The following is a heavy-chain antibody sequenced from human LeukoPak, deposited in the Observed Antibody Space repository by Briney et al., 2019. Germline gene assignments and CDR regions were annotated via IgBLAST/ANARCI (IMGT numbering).Heavy chain of an antibody. D-gene: IGHD3-22*01. CDR1: GYSISSSNW. CDR3: ARGPLLGYDTNDSGFDI. CDR2: IYYSGST. V-gene: IGHV4-28*03. Sequence: KPSDTLSLTCTVSGYSISSSNWWGWIRQPPGKGLEWIGYIYYSGSTYYNPSLKSRVTMSIDTSKNHFSLKLTSVTAVDTAVYYCARGPLLGYDTNDSGFDIWGQGTLVTVSS. J-gene: IGHJ3*02.